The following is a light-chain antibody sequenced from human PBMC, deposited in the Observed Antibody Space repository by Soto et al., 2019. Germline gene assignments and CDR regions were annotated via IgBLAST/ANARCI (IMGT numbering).Light chain of an antibody. CDR3: QDYGTSAPWT. V-gene: IGKV3-20*01. CDR1: QNIRGNE. J-gene: IGKJ1*01. CDR2: RGS. Sequence: VLTQSPGTLSLSPGERTTLSCRASQNIRGNELAWYQQKPGQPPRLLIYRGSSRAPGIPDRFSGRGSGPEYTLTNSRLEPEDFAVYYCQDYGTSAPWTFGQGT.